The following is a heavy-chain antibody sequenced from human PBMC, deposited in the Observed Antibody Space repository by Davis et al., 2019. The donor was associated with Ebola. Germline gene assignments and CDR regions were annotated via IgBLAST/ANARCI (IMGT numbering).Heavy chain of an antibody. CDR3: ARGDFVGDH. CDR2: INHSGST. D-gene: IGHD3-3*01. V-gene: IGHV4-61*08. Sequence: MPSETLSLTCTVSGGSISSGGYYWSWIRQPPGKGLEWIGEINHSGSTNYNPSLKSRVTISVDTSKNQFSLKLSSVTAADTAVYYCARGDFVGDHWGQGTLVTVSS. J-gene: IGHJ4*02. CDR1: GGSISSGGYY.